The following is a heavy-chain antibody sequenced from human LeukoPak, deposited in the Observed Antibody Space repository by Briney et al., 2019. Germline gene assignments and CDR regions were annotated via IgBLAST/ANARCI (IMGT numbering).Heavy chain of an antibody. CDR1: GFTFSSYG. D-gene: IGHD2/OR15-2a*01. V-gene: IGHV3-30*18. Sequence: GGSLRLSCAASGFTFSSYGMHWVRQAPGKGLEWVAVISYDGSNKYYADSVKGRFTISRDNSKNTLYLQMNSLRAEDTAVYYCANGISYWGQGTLVTVSS. CDR2: ISYDGSNK. CDR3: ANGISY. J-gene: IGHJ4*02.